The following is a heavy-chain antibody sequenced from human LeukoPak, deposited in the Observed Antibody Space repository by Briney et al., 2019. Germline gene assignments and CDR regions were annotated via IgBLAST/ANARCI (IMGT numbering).Heavy chain of an antibody. Sequence: GGSLRLSCAASRFTFSDYYMSWIRQAPGKGLEWVSYISSSGSTIYYADSVKGRFTISRDNSKNTLYLQMNSLRAEDTAVYYCAKDRYSIFGVAADYWGQGTLVTVSS. CDR1: RFTFSDYY. CDR3: AKDRYSIFGVAADY. V-gene: IGHV3-11*04. CDR2: ISSSGSTI. D-gene: IGHD2-15*01. J-gene: IGHJ4*02.